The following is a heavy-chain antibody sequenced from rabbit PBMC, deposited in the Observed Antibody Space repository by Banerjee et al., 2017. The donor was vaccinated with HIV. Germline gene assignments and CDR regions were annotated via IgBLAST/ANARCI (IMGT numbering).Heavy chain of an antibody. D-gene: IGHD4-1*01. V-gene: IGHV1S45*01. Sequence: QEQLEESGGDLVKPEGSLTLTCKASGFSFISIYYMCWVRQAPGKGLEWIACIYAGSSGSTYYASWAKGRFTISKTSSTTVTLQMTSLTAADTATYFCARDSSGWGYFDLWGQGTLVTVS. CDR3: ARDSSGWGYFDL. CDR1: GFSFISIYY. J-gene: IGHJ4*01. CDR2: IYAGSSGST.